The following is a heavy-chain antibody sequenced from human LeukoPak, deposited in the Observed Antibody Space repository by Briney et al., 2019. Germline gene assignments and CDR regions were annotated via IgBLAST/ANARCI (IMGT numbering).Heavy chain of an antibody. CDR1: GFTVNTNY. CDR3: ARAAYDSGSYIVNHDY. Sequence: GGSLRLSCAASGFTVNTNYMSWVRQAPGKGLEWVSVIYRDDTTYYADSVKGRFTIPRDNSKNTLYLQMSSLRAEDTAVYYCARAAYDSGSYIVNHDYWGQGTLVTVSS. CDR2: IYRDDTT. J-gene: IGHJ4*02. D-gene: IGHD3-22*01. V-gene: IGHV3-53*01.